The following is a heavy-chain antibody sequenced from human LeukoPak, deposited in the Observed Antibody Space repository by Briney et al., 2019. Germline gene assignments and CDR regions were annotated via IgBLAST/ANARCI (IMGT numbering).Heavy chain of an antibody. V-gene: IGHV4-34*01. J-gene: IGHJ4*02. D-gene: IGHD4-23*01. Sequence: PSETLPLTCAVYGGSFSGYYWSWIRQPPGKGLEWIGEINHSGSTNYNPSLKSRVTISVDTSKNQFSLKLSSVTAADTAVYYCARGINGGNSDGVYWGQGTLVTVSS. CDR1: GGSFSGYY. CDR3: ARGINGGNSDGVY. CDR2: INHSGST.